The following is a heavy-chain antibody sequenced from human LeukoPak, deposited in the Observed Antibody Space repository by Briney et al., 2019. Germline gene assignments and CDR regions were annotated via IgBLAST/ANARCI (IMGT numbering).Heavy chain of an antibody. CDR2: INHSGST. J-gene: IGHJ5*02. D-gene: IGHD3-3*01. V-gene: IGHV4-34*01. CDR1: GGSFSGYY. Sequence: KPSETLSLTCAVYGGSFSGYYWSWIRQPPGKGLEWIGEINHSGSTNYNPSLKGRVTISVDTSKNQFSLKLSSVTAADTAVYYCARLPITIFGVALSRFDPWGQGTLVTVSS. CDR3: ARLPITIFGVALSRFDP.